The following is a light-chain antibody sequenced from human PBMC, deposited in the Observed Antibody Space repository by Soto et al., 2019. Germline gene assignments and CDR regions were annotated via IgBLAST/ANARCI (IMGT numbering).Light chain of an antibody. CDR3: QSYATGLSVLYV. Sequence: QPVLTQPPSVSGAPGQRVTISCTGSSSNIGAGYDVHWYQQLPGTAPKLLIYGNNNRPSGVPDRFSGSKSGTSASLAVTGLQAEDEADYYCQSYATGLSVLYVFGTRTKLTVL. V-gene: IGLV1-40*01. CDR2: GNN. J-gene: IGLJ1*01. CDR1: SSNIGAGYD.